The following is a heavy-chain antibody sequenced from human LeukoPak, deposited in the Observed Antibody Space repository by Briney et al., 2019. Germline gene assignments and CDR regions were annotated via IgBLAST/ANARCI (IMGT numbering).Heavy chain of an antibody. Sequence: PGGSLRLSCAASGFSFSTSVMSWVRQAPGRGLEWVSAISGPGDNTYYADSVKGRFTISRDNAKNSLYLQMNSLRAEDTALYYCAKDIGSATSYTAMDVWGQGTTVTVSS. CDR3: AKDIGSATSYTAMDV. CDR1: GFSFSTSV. V-gene: IGHV3-23*01. CDR2: ISGPGDNT. D-gene: IGHD3-16*01. J-gene: IGHJ6*02.